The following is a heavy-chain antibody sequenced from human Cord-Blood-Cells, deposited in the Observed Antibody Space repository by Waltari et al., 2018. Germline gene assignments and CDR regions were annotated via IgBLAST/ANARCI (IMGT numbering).Heavy chain of an antibody. Sequence: QLQLQESGPGLVKPSETLSLPCTVSGGSLSNSSYYWGWSRQPPGKGLEWIGSIYYSGSTYYNPSLKSRVTISVDTSKNQFSLKLSSVTAADTAVYYCARQGGYYGSGSYYDYWGQGTLVTVSS. CDR2: IYYSGST. V-gene: IGHV4-39*01. J-gene: IGHJ4*02. CDR1: GGSLSNSSYY. CDR3: ARQGGYYGSGSYYDY. D-gene: IGHD3-10*01.